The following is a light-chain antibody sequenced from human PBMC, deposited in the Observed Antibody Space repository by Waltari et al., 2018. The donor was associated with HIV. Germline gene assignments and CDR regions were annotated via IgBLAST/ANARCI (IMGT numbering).Light chain of an antibody. CDR3: QSYDSSLSGFV. CDR1: SPNIGAGYD. Sequence: HSVLTQPPSVSGAPGQGVTISCTGSSPNIGAGYDVHWYHHLPGTSPKLLIHGNTNRPSGVPDRFSGSKSGTSASLAITGLQAEDEADYYCQSYDSSLSGFVFGTGTKVTVL. CDR2: GNT. J-gene: IGLJ1*01. V-gene: IGLV1-40*01.